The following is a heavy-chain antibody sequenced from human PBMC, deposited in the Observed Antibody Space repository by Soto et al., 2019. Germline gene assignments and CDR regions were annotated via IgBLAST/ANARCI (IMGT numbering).Heavy chain of an antibody. D-gene: IGHD2-15*01. CDR1: GFTFSKFD. V-gene: IGHV3-13*04. CDR3: ARGQEVGAHFFDS. CDR2: IGISGDT. Sequence: LRLSCEASGFTFSKFDMHWVRQPTGKGLEWVSTIGISGDTYYAVSVKGRFTISRDNAKNSLSLQMNSLRAGDTALYFCARGQEVGAHFFDSWGQGTQVTVSS. J-gene: IGHJ4*02.